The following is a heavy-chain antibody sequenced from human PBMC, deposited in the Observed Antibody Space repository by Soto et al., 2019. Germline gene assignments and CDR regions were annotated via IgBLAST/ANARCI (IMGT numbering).Heavy chain of an antibody. CDR3: ARGYGDYHDGNGYLGRH. CDR2: IRSDGSNA. CDR1: GFTFSSYW. D-gene: IGHD3-22*01. V-gene: IGHV3-74*03. J-gene: IGHJ4*02. Sequence: EVQLVESGGGLFQPGGSLRLSCAASGFTFSSYWMHWVRQAPGKGLVWVSRIRSDGSNAEYADSVKGRFTISRDNAENTLYLQMNSLRVEDTAVYYCARGYGDYHDGNGYLGRHWGQGTLVTVSS.